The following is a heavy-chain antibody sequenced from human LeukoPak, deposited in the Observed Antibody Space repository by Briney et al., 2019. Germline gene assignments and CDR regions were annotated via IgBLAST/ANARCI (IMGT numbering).Heavy chain of an antibody. D-gene: IGHD1-26*01. CDR1: GGSFSGYY. J-gene: IGHJ5*02. CDR3: ARGLYSGSYHL. CDR2: INHSGST. Sequence: SETLSLTCAVYGGSFSGYYWSWLRQPPGKGLEWIGEINHSGSTNYNPSLKSRVTISVDTSKNQFSLKLSAVTAADTAVYYCARGLYSGSYHLWGQGTLVTVSS. V-gene: IGHV4-34*01.